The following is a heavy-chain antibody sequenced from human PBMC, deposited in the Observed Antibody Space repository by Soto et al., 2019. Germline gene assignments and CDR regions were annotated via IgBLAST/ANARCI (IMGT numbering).Heavy chain of an antibody. V-gene: IGHV3-9*01. CDR1: GFTFDDYA. Sequence: PGGSLRLSCAASGFTFDDYAMHWVRQAPGKGLEWVSGISWNSGSIGYADSVKGRFTISRDNAKNSLYLQMNSLRAEDTAVYYCARVGSSGWTTMGGYYYYGMDVWGQGTTVTVSS. CDR2: ISWNSGSI. D-gene: IGHD6-19*01. CDR3: ARVGSSGWTTMGGYYYYGMDV. J-gene: IGHJ6*02.